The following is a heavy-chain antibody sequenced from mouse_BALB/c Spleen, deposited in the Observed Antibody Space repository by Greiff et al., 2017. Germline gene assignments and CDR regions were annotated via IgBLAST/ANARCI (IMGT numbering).Heavy chain of an antibody. Sequence: DVQLQESGPGLVKPSQSLSLTCTVTGYSITSDYAWNWIRQFPGNKLEWMGYISYSGSTSYNPSLKSRISITRDTSKNQFFLQLNSVTTEDTATYYCARSPTMITREFAYWGQGTLVTVSA. J-gene: IGHJ3*01. D-gene: IGHD2-4*01. CDR2: ISYSGST. CDR3: ARSPTMITREFAY. V-gene: IGHV3-2*02. CDR1: GYSITSDYA.